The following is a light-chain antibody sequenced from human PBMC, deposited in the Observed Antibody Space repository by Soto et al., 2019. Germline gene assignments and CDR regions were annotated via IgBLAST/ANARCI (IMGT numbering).Light chain of an antibody. CDR3: QQYGTSPLMYT. Sequence: ESVLTQSPGSLSLSPGETATLSCRASQIISNNYLAWYQQKPGQAPRLLIYGASIRATGVPDRFSGSGSGTDFTLTITRLEAEDFAVYYCQQYGTSPLMYTFGQGTKLGVK. J-gene: IGKJ2*01. V-gene: IGKV3-20*01. CDR1: QIISNNY. CDR2: GAS.